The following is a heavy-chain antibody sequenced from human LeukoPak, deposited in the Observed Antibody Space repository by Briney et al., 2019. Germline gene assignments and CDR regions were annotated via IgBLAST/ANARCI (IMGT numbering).Heavy chain of an antibody. D-gene: IGHD2/OR15-2a*01. CDR1: GYTFSSFSIN. CDR3: ARHFLLPYYFDY. CDR2: IYYSGST. J-gene: IGHJ4*02. Sequence: PGGSLRLSCVASGYTFSSFSINWIRQPPGKGLEWIGSIYYSGSTYYNPSLKSRVTISVDTSKNQFSLKLSSVTAADTAVYYCARHFLLPYYFDYWGQGTLVTVSS. V-gene: IGHV4-39*01.